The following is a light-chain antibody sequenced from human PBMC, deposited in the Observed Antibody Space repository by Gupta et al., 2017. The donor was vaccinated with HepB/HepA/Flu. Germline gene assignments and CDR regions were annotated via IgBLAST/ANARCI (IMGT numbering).Light chain of an antibody. Sequence: TQSPSSLSASVGDRVTITCRASQAISNYLGWYQQKPGKVPKVLIYAASTLQSGVPSRFSGSGSGTDFTLTISSLQPEDVATYYCQKYNSAPKTFGQGTKVEIK. CDR2: AAS. V-gene: IGKV1-27*01. CDR3: QKYNSAPKT. CDR1: QAISNY. J-gene: IGKJ1*01.